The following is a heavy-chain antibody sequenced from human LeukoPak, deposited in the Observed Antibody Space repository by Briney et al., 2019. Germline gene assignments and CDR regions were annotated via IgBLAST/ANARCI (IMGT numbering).Heavy chain of an antibody. CDR3: ARVPSQQNNWFDL. CDR2: IKEDGSEN. J-gene: IGHJ5*02. V-gene: IGHV3-7*01. Sequence: GGSLRLSCAASGFTFSNNWMSWVRQAPGKGLEWVANIKEDGSENYHVDSVKGRFTISRDNAKNSLSLQMNSLRDEDTAVYYCARVPSQQNNWFDLWGQGTLVTVSS. CDR1: GFTFSNNW.